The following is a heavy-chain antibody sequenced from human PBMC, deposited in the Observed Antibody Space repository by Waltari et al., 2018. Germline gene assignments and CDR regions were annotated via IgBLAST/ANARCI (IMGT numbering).Heavy chain of an antibody. D-gene: IGHD1-26*01. J-gene: IGHJ4*02. CDR2: ISGMGGST. CDR1: GFTFSSYA. V-gene: IGHV3-23*01. Sequence: EVQLLESGGGLVQPGGSLRLSCVASGFTFSSYAMSWVRQAPGKGVEGVSAISGMGGSTYDADSVKGRFTISRDNSRNTLNLQMNSLRAEDTAVYYCALETWEKSTLHYWGQGTLVTVSS. CDR3: ALETWEKSTLHY.